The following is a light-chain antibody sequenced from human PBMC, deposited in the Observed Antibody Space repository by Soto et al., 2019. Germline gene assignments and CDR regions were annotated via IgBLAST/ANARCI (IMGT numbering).Light chain of an antibody. J-gene: IGKJ1*01. Sequence: EVVMTHSPATLSVSPGERATLSCRASQSVNANLAWYQQKPGQAPRLLIHGASTRATGIPARFSGSGFGTEFILTISSLQSEDFAVYYCQQYTTWLWTFGQGTKVEI. CDR3: QQYTTWLWT. CDR2: GAS. V-gene: IGKV3-15*01. CDR1: QSVNAN.